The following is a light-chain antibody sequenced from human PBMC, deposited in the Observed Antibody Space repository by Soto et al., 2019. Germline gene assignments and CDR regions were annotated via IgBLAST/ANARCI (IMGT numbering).Light chain of an antibody. CDR1: SSDVGGYNY. CDR3: SSYTSSRKNYV. Sequence: SFLTHPASCSVSRGQSVTMACTGTSSDVGGYNYVSWYQQHPGKAPKLMIYEVSNRPSGVSNRFSGSKSGNTASLTISGIQAADEADYSCSSYTSSRKNYVLGNGTKVHVL. J-gene: IGLJ1*01. V-gene: IGLV2-14*01. CDR2: EVS.